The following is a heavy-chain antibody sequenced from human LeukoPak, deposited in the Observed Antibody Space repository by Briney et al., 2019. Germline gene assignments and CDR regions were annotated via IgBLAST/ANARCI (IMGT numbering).Heavy chain of an antibody. V-gene: IGHV4-4*07. CDR2: IHSSGTA. CDR1: GGSMDTYF. Sequence: NPSGTLSLTCSVSGGSMDTYFWNWVRQSAGKGLEWLGRIHSSGTANYNPSLKTRITMSIDTSKTQFSLRLTSVTAADTAVYFCARVPPDYAIIHDAFGIWGQGAVVTVSS. CDR3: ARVPPDYAIIHDAFGI. J-gene: IGHJ3*02. D-gene: IGHD4-17*01.